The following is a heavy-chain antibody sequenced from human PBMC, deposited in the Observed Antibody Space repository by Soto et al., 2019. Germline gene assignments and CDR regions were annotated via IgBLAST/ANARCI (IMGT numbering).Heavy chain of an antibody. J-gene: IGHJ4*02. CDR1: GYTFTSYG. D-gene: IGHD2-15*01. CDR2: ISAYNGNT. CDR3: ARVGYCSGGSCYLNYFDY. V-gene: IGHV1-18*01. Sequence: ASVKVSCKASGYTFTSYGISWVRQAPGQGLEWMGWISAYNGNTNYAQKLQGRVTMTTDTSTSTAYMELRSLRSDDTAVYYCARVGYCSGGSCYLNYFDYWGQGTLVTVSS.